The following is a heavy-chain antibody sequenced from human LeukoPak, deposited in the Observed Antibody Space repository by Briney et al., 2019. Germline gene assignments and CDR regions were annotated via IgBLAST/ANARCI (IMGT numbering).Heavy chain of an antibody. D-gene: IGHD2-21*02. Sequence: GGSLRLSCAASGFTFSSYSMHWVRQAPGKGLEWVSSISTSSSYIYYADSVKGRFTISRDNSKNTLYLQMNSLRPEDTAVYYCAKDLRVTPRDWFDPWGQGTLVTVSS. CDR2: ISTSSSYI. CDR1: GFTFSSYS. V-gene: IGHV3-21*01. J-gene: IGHJ5*02. CDR3: AKDLRVTPRDWFDP.